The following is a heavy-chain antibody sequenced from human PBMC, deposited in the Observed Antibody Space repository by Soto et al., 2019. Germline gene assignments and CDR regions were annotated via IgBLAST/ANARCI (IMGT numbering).Heavy chain of an antibody. CDR3: ARGVEMATTLLGYFDL. Sequence: QVQLVQSGAEVKKPGSSVKVSCKASGGTFSSYAISWVRQAPGQGLEWVGGIIPIFGTANYAQRFRGRVTITADESTSTAYMELSSLRSEDTAVYYCARGVEMATTLLGYFDLWGRGTPVTVSS. J-gene: IGHJ2*01. CDR2: IIPIFGTA. D-gene: IGHD1-26*01. CDR1: GGTFSSYA. V-gene: IGHV1-69*12.